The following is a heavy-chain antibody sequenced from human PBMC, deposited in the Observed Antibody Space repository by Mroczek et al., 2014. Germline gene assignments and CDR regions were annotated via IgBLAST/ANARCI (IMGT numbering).Heavy chain of an antibody. V-gene: IGHV3-7*01. Sequence: VQLVESGGGVVQPGRSLRLSCAASGFTFSSYGMHWVRQAPGKGLEWVANIKQDGSEKYYVDSVKGRFTISRDNAKNSLYLQMNSLRAEDTAVYYCAREGIVATMAGAFFDYWGQGTLVTVSS. CDR3: AREGIVATMAGAFFDY. D-gene: IGHD5-12*01. CDR2: IKQDGSEK. CDR1: GFTFSSYG. J-gene: IGHJ4*02.